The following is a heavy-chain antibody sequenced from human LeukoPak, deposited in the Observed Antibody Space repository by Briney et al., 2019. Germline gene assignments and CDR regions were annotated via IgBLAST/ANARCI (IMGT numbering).Heavy chain of an antibody. V-gene: IGHV4-34*01. D-gene: IGHD1-1*01. J-gene: IGHJ4*02. CDR3: ARGPHYNWNDVLFDY. CDR1: GGSFSGYY. CDR2: INHSGST. Sequence: SETLSLTCAVYGGSFSGYYWSWIRQPPGKGLEWIGEINHSGSTNYNPSLKSRVTISVDTSKNQFSLKLSSVTAADTAVYYCARGPHYNWNDVLFDYWGQGTLVTVSS.